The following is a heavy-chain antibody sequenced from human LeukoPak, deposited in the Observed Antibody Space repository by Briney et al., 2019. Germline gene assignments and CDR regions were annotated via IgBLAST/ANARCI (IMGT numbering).Heavy chain of an antibody. CDR2: ISYSGST. Sequence: PSETLSLTCTVSGGSINSYYWSWIRQPPGKGLEWIGYISYSGSTSYNPSLKSRVTISVDTSKNQFSLKLSSVTAADTAVYYCARATDISSWYLAYWGQGMQVTVSS. CDR1: GGSINSYY. D-gene: IGHD6-13*01. J-gene: IGHJ4*02. CDR3: ARATDISSWYLAY. V-gene: IGHV4-59*01.